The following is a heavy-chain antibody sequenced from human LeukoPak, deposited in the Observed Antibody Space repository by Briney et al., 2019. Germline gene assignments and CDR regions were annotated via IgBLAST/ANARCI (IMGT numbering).Heavy chain of an antibody. V-gene: IGHV3-74*01. CDR1: GFSFNSYW. D-gene: IGHD1-1*01. Sequence: GGSLRLSCAASGFSFNSYWMHWVRHAAGKGLVWVSHISSDGDTTNYADSVKGRFTISRDNAKNTLYLQMNSLGAEDTAVYYCATAPRGTLGAGFDYWGQGTLVTVSS. J-gene: IGHJ4*02. CDR2: ISSDGDTT. CDR3: ATAPRGTLGAGFDY.